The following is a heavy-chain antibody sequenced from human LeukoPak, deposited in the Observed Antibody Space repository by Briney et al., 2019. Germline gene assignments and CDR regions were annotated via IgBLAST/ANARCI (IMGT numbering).Heavy chain of an antibody. J-gene: IGHJ3*02. Sequence: GGSLRLSCAASGFTFSSYWMHWVRQAPGKGLVWVSRINSDGSSTSYADSVKGRFTISRDNAKNTLYLQMNSLRAEDTAVYYCARDLWDHIVVVTALDAFDIWGQGTMVTVSS. CDR2: INSDGSST. D-gene: IGHD2-21*02. V-gene: IGHV3-74*01. CDR3: ARDLWDHIVVVTALDAFDI. CDR1: GFTFSSYW.